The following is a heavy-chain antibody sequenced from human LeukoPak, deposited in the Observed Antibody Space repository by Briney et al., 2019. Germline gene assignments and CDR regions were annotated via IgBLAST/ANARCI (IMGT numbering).Heavy chain of an antibody. Sequence: GGSLRLSCAASGFTFSSYAMSWVRQAPGKGLEWVSAISGSGGSTYYADSVKGRFTISRDNSKNTLYLQMNSLRAEDTAVYYCARHKLRYSSGWYGGYGMDVWGQGTTVTVSS. D-gene: IGHD6-19*01. J-gene: IGHJ6*02. V-gene: IGHV3-23*01. CDR3: ARHKLRYSSGWYGGYGMDV. CDR2: ISGSGGST. CDR1: GFTFSSYA.